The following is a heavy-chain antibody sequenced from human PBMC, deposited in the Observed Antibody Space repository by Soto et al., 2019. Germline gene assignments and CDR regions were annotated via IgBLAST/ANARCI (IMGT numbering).Heavy chain of an antibody. V-gene: IGHV3-33*01. CDR1: GFTFSSYG. Sequence: GGSLRLSCAASGFTFSSYGMHWVRQAPGKGLEWVAVIWYDGSNKYYADSVKGRFTISRDNSKNTLYLQMNSLRAEDTAVYYCARDVRRGTVADPRYYYYGMDVWGQGTTVTVSS. CDR3: ARDVRRGTVADPRYYYYGMDV. CDR2: IWYDGSNK. J-gene: IGHJ6*02. D-gene: IGHD6-19*01.